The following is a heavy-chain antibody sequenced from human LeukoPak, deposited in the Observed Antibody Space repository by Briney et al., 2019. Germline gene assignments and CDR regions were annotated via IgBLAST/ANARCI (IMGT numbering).Heavy chain of an antibody. J-gene: IGHJ4*02. V-gene: IGHV3-53*01. CDR3: AREGLITVAGSVAYFDY. D-gene: IGHD6-19*01. Sequence: GGSLRLSCAASGFTVSSNYMSWVRQAPGKGLEWVSVIYSGGSTYYADSVKGRFTISRDNSKNTLYLQMNSLRAEDTAVYYCAREGLITVAGSVAYFDYWGQGTLVTVSS. CDR2: IYSGGST. CDR1: GFTVSSNY.